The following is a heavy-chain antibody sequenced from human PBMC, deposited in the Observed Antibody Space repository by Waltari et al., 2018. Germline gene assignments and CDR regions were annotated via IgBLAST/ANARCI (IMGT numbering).Heavy chain of an antibody. Sequence: QVQLQESGPGLVKPSETLSLTCAVSGYSISSGYYWGWIRQPPGKGLEWIGSIYHSGSTYYNPSLKRRVTIAVDTSKNQFSLKLSSVTAADTAVYYCASRIVVVVAATNAFDIWGQGTMVTVSS. CDR1: GYSISSGYY. CDR3: ASRIVVVVAATNAFDI. CDR2: IYHSGST. V-gene: IGHV4-38-2*01. D-gene: IGHD2-15*01. J-gene: IGHJ3*02.